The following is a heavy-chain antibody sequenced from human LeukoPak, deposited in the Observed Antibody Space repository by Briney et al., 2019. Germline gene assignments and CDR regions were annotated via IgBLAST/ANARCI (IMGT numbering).Heavy chain of an antibody. Sequence: PGGSLRLSCAASGFTFNTYTMNWVRQAPGKGLEWVSSITSSSNYIYYADSVKGRFTVSRNSAKNSLYLQMNSLRAEDTAVYYCARDPANYYDSSGYPVYWGQGTLVTVSS. J-gene: IGHJ4*02. CDR3: ARDPANYYDSSGYPVY. D-gene: IGHD3-22*01. CDR1: GFTFNTYT. V-gene: IGHV3-21*01. CDR2: ITSSSNYI.